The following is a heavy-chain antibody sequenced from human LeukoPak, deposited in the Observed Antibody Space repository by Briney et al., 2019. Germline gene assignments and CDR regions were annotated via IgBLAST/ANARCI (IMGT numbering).Heavy chain of an antibody. CDR2: ISYDGSNK. J-gene: IGHJ6*02. Sequence: PGGSLRLSCAASGFTFSSYAMHWVRQAPGKGLEWVAVISYDGSNKYYADSVKGRFTISRDNSKNTLYLQMNSLRAEDTAVYYCARVRPRSTVTYGDYYYGMDVWGQGTTVTVSS. CDR3: ARVRPRSTVTYGDYYYGMDV. CDR1: GFTFSSYA. V-gene: IGHV3-30-3*01. D-gene: IGHD4-17*01.